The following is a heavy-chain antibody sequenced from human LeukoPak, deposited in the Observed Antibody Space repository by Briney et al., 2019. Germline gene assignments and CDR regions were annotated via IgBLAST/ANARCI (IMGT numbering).Heavy chain of an antibody. D-gene: IGHD3-10*01. CDR2: IYENGGTT. Sequence: GGSLRLSCVGSGFTFRSHAMSWVRQAPEKGLEFVSGIYENGGTTYYADSVKGRFSISRDNAKKSLYLQMNGLRVEDTAFYYCTKDLTPGGADVWGQGTTVTVSS. J-gene: IGHJ6*02. CDR1: GFTFRSHA. CDR3: TKDLTPGGADV. V-gene: IGHV3-23*01.